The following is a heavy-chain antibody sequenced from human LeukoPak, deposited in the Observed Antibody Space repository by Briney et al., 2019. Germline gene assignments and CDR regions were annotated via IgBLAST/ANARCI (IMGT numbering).Heavy chain of an antibody. CDR1: GFTFSSYA. CDR3: ARDRRVKWEPALDY. Sequence: GGSLRLSCAASGFTFSSYAMHWVRQAPGKGLEWVAVISYDGSNKYYADSVKGRFTISRDNSKNTLYLQMNSLRAEDTAVYYCARDRRVKWEPALDYWGQGTLVTVSS. V-gene: IGHV3-30*04. J-gene: IGHJ4*02. D-gene: IGHD1-26*01. CDR2: ISYDGSNK.